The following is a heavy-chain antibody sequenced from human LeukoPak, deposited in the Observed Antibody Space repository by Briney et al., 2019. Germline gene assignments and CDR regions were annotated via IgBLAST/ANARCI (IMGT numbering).Heavy chain of an antibody. V-gene: IGHV3-30*01. J-gene: IGHJ6*03. CDR1: GFTFSSYA. CDR2: ISYDGSNK. Sequence: PGGSLRLSCAASGFTFSSYAMHWVRQAPGKGLEWVAVISYDGSNKYYADSVKGRFTISRDNSKNTLYLQMNSLRAEDTAVYYCARSHCSSTSCYSPIYYYYMDVWGKGTTVTVSS. CDR3: ARSHCSSTSCYSPIYYYYMDV. D-gene: IGHD2-2*01.